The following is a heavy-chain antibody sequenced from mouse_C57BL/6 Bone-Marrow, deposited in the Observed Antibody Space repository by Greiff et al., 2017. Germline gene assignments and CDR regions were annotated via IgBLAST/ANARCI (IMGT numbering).Heavy chain of an antibody. CDR1: GYTFTDHT. Sequence: QVQLKQSDAELVKPGASVKLSCKASGYTFTDHTIHWMKQRPGQGLEWIGYIYPRDGSTNYNEKFKGKATLTADKSSSTAYMQLNSLTSEDSAVYCAARLAGSHFDYWGQGTTLTVSS. D-gene: IGHD2-2*01. CDR2: IYPRDGST. CDR3: ARLAGSHFDY. J-gene: IGHJ2*01. V-gene: IGHV1-78*01.